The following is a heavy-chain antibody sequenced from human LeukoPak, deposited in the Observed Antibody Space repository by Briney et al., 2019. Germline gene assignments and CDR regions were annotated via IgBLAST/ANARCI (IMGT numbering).Heavy chain of an antibody. J-gene: IGHJ4*02. D-gene: IGHD6-19*01. CDR3: ARGPPGPAPWLVLQV. Sequence: SETLSLTRAVYGGSFSGYYWSWIRQPPGKGLEWIGEINHSGSTNYNPSLKSRVTISVDTSKNQFSLKLSSVTAADTAVYYCARGPPGPAPWLVLQVWGQGTLVTVSS. V-gene: IGHV4-34*01. CDR2: INHSGST. CDR1: GGSFSGYY.